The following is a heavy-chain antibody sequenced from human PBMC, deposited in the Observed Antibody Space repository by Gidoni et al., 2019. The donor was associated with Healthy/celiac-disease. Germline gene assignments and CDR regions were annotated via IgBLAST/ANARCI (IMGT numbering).Heavy chain of an antibody. CDR3: ARDTSLDTAMVVWGDYYFDY. D-gene: IGHD5-18*01. CDR1: GFTFSSYW. J-gene: IGHJ4*02. V-gene: IGHV3-74*01. CDR2: INSDGSST. Sequence: EVQLVESGGGLVQPGGSLRLSCAASGFTFSSYWMHWVWVSRINSDGSSTSYADSVKGRFTISRDNAKNTLYLQMNSLRAEDTAVYYCARDTSLDTAMVVWGDYYFDYWGQGTLVTVSS.